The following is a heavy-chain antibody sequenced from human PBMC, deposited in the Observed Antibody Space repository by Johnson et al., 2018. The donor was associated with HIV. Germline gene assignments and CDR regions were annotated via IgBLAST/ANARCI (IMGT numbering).Heavy chain of an antibody. CDR2: ISYDGSNK. D-gene: IGHD3-3*01. Sequence: VQLVESGGGVVQPGRSLRLSCAASGFTFSSCAFHWVRQAPGKGLEWVAVISYDGSNKYYADSVKGRFTISRDNSKNTLYLQMNSLRAEDTAVYYCAKEREYLYYDFWSIWGQGTVVTVS. V-gene: IGHV3-30*04. CDR3: AKEREYLYYDFWSI. J-gene: IGHJ3*02. CDR1: GFTFSSCA.